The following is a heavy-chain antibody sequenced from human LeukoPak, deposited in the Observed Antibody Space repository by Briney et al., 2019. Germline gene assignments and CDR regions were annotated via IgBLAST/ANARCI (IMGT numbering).Heavy chain of an antibody. CDR3: ARDHLPAGAPGYYMDV. CDR1: GGSVSSHF. V-gene: IGHV4-59*02. CDR2: IYNSGIT. J-gene: IGHJ6*03. Sequence: SETLSLTCTVSGGSVSSHFWSWIRQPPGKGLEWIGYIYNSGITNYNPSLKSGVTMSVDTSKNQFSLMLRSVTAADTAVYYCARDHLPAGAPGYYMDVWGKGTTVTVSS. D-gene: IGHD4/OR15-4a*01.